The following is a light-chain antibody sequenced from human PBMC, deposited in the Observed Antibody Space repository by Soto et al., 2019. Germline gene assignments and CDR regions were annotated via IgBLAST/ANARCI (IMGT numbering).Light chain of an antibody. Sequence: DIQMTRSPSSLSASVGHRFTITCRASQSISSYLNWYQQKPGQAPKLLIYAASSLQSGVPSRLSGSGYGTDLTITISSLKNEDFATYYCQQSYSNTITFGQGTRLEIK. CDR2: AAS. J-gene: IGKJ5*01. V-gene: IGKV1-39*01. CDR1: QSISSY. CDR3: QQSYSNTIT.